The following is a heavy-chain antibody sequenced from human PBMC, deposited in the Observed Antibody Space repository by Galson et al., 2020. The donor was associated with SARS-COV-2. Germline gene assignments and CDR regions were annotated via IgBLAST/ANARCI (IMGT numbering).Heavy chain of an antibody. V-gene: IGHV5-10-1*01. D-gene: IGHD1-7*01. CDR1: GYSFTSYW. Sequence: HGESLKISCKGSGYSFTSYWISWVRQMPGKGLALMGRIGPSDSYTNYSPSSQGHVTISADKSISTAYLQWSSLKASDTAMYYCAMTEYNWNYVNPDYWGQGTLVTVSS. CDR3: AMTEYNWNYVNPDY. CDR2: IGPSDSYT. J-gene: IGHJ4*02.